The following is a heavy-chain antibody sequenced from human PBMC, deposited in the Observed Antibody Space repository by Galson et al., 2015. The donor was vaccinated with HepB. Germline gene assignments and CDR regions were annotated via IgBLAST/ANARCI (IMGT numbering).Heavy chain of an antibody. V-gene: IGHV3-23*01. CDR1: GFTSSSHA. CDR3: ARRGGSSGWGDFDY. Sequence: SLRLSCAASGFTSSSHAMTWVRQAPGQGLEWVSSISVSGDSTFYADSVKGRFTMSRDTSKNTLYLQMNSLRAEDTAVYYCARRGGSSGWGDFDYWGQGTLVTVSS. J-gene: IGHJ4*02. D-gene: IGHD6-19*01. CDR2: ISVSGDST.